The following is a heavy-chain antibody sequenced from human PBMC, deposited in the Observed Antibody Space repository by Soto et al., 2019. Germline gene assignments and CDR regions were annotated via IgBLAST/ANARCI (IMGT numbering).Heavy chain of an antibody. CDR1: GVTVCSYA. Sequence: GGSLRLSCAASGVTVCSYAMHWVRQAPGKGLEWVAVISYDGSNKYYADSVKGRFTINPDTSKNQFSLQLNSVTPEDTGVYYCAREPVGTYYFDYWGQGTLVTVSS. V-gene: IGHV3-30-3*01. CDR3: AREPVGTYYFDY. J-gene: IGHJ4*02. CDR2: ISYDGSNK. D-gene: IGHD1-1*01.